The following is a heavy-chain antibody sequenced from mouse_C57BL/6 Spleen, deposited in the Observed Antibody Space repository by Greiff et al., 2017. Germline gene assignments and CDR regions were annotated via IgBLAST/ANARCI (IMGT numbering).Heavy chain of an antibody. J-gene: IGHJ3*01. D-gene: IGHD2-1*01. CDR2: IYPRDGST. V-gene: IGHV1-85*01. CDR3: AWRNYGNFLAY. CDR1: GYTFTSYD. Sequence: VQLQQSGPELVKPGASVKLSCKASGYTFTSYDINWVKQRPGQGLEWIGWIYPRDGSTKYNEKFKGKATLTVDTSSSTSSMELHSLTSEDSAVYCCAWRNYGNFLAYWGQGTLVTVSA.